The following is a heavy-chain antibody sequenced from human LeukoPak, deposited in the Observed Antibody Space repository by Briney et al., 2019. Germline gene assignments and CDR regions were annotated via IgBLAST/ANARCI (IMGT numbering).Heavy chain of an antibody. D-gene: IGHD6-19*01. V-gene: IGHV4-61*08. CDR3: ARALAVAGGDPFDI. CDR1: GGSISSGGYY. CDR2: ISYSGGT. J-gene: IGHJ3*02. Sequence: PSETLSLTCTVSGGSISSGGYYWSWIRQPPGKGLEWIGYISYSGGTNYNPSLKSRVTISLDTSKNQFSLRLSSVTAADTAVYYCARALAVAGGDPFDIWGQGTMVTVSS.